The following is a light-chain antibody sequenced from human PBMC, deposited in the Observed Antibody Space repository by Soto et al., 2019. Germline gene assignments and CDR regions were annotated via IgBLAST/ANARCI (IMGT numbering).Light chain of an antibody. J-gene: IGKJ1*01. V-gene: IGKV1-5*03. CDR1: QSISSW. CDR3: QQYNSHSQT. Sequence: DIQMTQSPSTLSASVGDGVTITCRASQSISSWLAWYQQKPGKAPKLLIYKASSLESWVPSRFSGSGSGTEFTLTISSLQPDDFATYYCQQYNSHSQTFGQGTKVDIK. CDR2: KAS.